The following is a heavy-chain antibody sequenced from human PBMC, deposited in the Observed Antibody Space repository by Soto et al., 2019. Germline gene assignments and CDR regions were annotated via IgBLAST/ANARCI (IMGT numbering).Heavy chain of an antibody. V-gene: IGHV3-23*01. CDR3: AKDHLTSGGTFWFDP. J-gene: IGHJ5*02. CDR1: GFSFSSYP. D-gene: IGHD6-13*01. Sequence: EVQLLESGGDLIQPGGSLRLSCAASGFSFSSYPMSWVRQAPGKGLEWVAAISGAGVSTYYADSVRGRFTISRENSKNTLYLQMSGLRAEDTALYYCAKDHLTSGGTFWFDPWGQGTLVTVSS. CDR2: ISGAGVST.